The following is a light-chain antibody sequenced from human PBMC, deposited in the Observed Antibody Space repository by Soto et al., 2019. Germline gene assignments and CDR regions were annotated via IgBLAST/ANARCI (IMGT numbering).Light chain of an antibody. CDR2: TAS. CDR3: QQYKSYPIT. V-gene: IGKV1-16*01. Sequence: DIQMTQSPSSLSASVGDRVTITCRASQSTSSYLNWYQQKPGKAPKSLIYTASNLHSGVPSRFSGSGSGTDFTLTISGLQSEDFATYYCQQYKSYPITFGQGTRLEIK. J-gene: IGKJ5*01. CDR1: QSTSSY.